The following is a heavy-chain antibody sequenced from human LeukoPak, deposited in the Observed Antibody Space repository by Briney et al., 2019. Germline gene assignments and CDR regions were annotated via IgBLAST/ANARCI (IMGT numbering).Heavy chain of an antibody. CDR2: ISGSGGST. V-gene: IGHV3-23*01. Sequence: GGSLRLSCAASGFTFSSYAMSWVRQAPGKGLEWVSAISGSGGSTYYADSVKGRFTISRDNSKNTLYLQMNSLRAEDTAVYYCAKGKYLYDSSGYYIEYWGDGNLVTVSS. CDR1: GFTFSSYA. CDR3: AKGKYLYDSSGYYIEY. D-gene: IGHD3-22*01. J-gene: IGHJ4*01.